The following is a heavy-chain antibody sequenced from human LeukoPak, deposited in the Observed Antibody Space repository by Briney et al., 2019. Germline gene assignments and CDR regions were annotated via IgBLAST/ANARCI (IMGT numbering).Heavy chain of an antibody. CDR1: GGSVSSGSYY. Sequence: PSETLSLTCTVSGGSVSSGSYYWSWIRQPPGKGLEWIGYIYYSGSTNYNPSLKSRVTISLDTSKNQFSLKLSSVTAADTAVYYCARAAYSGSYHSDYWGQGTLVTVSS. CDR3: ARAAYSGSYHSDY. D-gene: IGHD1-26*01. J-gene: IGHJ4*02. V-gene: IGHV4-61*01. CDR2: IYYSGST.